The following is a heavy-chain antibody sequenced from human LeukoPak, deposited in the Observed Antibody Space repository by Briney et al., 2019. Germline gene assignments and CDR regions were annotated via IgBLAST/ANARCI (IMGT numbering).Heavy chain of an antibody. V-gene: IGHV1-18*01. D-gene: IGHD6-13*01. CDR1: GYTFTSYG. Sequence: ASVKVSCXASGYTFTSYGISWVRQAPGQGLEWMGWISAYNGNTNYAQKLQGRVTMTTDTSTSTAYMELRSLRSDDTAVYYCARDRRSVAAAGIIFDPWGPGTLVTVSS. CDR2: ISAYNGNT. CDR3: ARDRRSVAAAGIIFDP. J-gene: IGHJ5*02.